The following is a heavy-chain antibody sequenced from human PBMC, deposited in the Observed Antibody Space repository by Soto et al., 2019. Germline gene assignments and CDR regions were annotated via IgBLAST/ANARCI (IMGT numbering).Heavy chain of an antibody. CDR3: ARAPGGITIFGVALDI. D-gene: IGHD3-3*01. V-gene: IGHV1-69*02. CDR2: IIPILGIA. Sequence: SVKVSCKASGGTFSSYTISWARQAPGQGLEWMGRIIPILGIANYAQKFQDRVTITADKSTSTAYMELSILRSEDSAVYYCARAPGGITIFGVALDIWGQGTMVTVSS. J-gene: IGHJ3*02. CDR1: GGTFSSYT.